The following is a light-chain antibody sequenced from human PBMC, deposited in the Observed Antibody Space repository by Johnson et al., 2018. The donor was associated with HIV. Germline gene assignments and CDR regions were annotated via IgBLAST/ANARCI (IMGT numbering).Light chain of an antibody. CDR2: DNN. CDR3: GTWDSSLSAGNV. J-gene: IGLJ1*01. Sequence: QSVLTQPPSVSAAPGQKVTISCSGSSSNIGNNYVSWYQQLPGTAPKLLIYDNNKRPSGIPDRFSGSKSGTSATLGITGLQTGDAADYYCGTWDSSLSAGNVFGTGTKFTVL. V-gene: IGLV1-51*01. CDR1: SSNIGNNY.